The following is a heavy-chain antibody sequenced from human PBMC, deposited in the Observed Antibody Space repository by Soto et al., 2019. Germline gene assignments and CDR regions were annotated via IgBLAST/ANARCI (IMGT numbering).Heavy chain of an antibody. CDR3: ARRYGGNLDY. D-gene: IGHD2-15*01. J-gene: IGHJ4*02. CDR2: IYYSGST. CDR1: GGSISSYY. Sequence: QVQLQESGPGLVKPSETLSLTCTVSGGSISSYYCTWIRQPPGKGLEWIGDIYYSGSTNYNPSLKTRVTISVDPSKNQFSLKLSSVTAADTAVYYCARRYGGNLDYWGQGTLVTVSS. V-gene: IGHV4-59*08.